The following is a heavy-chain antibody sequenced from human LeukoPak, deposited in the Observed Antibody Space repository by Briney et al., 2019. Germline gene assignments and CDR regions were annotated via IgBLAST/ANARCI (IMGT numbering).Heavy chain of an antibody. D-gene: IGHD5-24*01. J-gene: IGHJ6*02. CDR1: GGSISSYY. CDR2: IYYSGST. Sequence: SETLSLTCTVSGGSISSYYWSWIRQPPGKGLEWIGYIYYSGSTNYNPSLKSRVTISVDTSKNQFSLKLSSVTAADTAVYYCARQGATIPHPYYYYGMDVWGQGTTVTVSS. V-gene: IGHV4-59*08. CDR3: ARQGATIPHPYYYYGMDV.